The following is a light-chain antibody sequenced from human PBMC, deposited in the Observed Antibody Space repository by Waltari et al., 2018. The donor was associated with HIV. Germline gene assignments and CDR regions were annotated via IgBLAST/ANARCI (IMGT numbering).Light chain of an antibody. V-gene: IGLV1-44*01. J-gene: IGLJ2*01. Sequence: QSALTQEASVSGTVGQTVTLSCTGNSHNVGTYDLAWYQQISHGAPKTVMFGNSLPSGIPDRFSGSKSGTTASLTISGLQPEDEAYYYCSTWDYGLSAVVFGGGTRLTVL. CDR3: STWDYGLSAVV. CDR1: SHNVGTYD. CDR2: GNS.